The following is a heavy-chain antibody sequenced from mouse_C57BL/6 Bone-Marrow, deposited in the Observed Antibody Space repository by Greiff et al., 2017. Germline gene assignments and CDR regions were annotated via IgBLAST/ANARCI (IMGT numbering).Heavy chain of an antibody. D-gene: IGHD2-13*01. CDR3: ARRGSDYPFDY. Sequence: EVQLKQSGPELVKPGASVKIPCKASGYTFTDYNMDWVKQSPGKSLEWIGDINPNNGGTIYNQKFKGKATLTVDKSSSTAYMELRSLTSEDTAFYCCARRGSDYPFDYWGQGTTLTVSS. CDR2: INPNNGGT. V-gene: IGHV1-18*01. CDR1: GYTFTDYN. J-gene: IGHJ2*01.